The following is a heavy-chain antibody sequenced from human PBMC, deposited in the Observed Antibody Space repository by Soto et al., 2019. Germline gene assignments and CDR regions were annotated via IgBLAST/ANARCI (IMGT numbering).Heavy chain of an antibody. D-gene: IGHD6-13*01. Sequence: EVQLVESGGGLVKPGGSLRLSCAASGFTFSSYSMNWGRQAPGKGLEWVSSISSSSSYIYYADSVKGRFTISRDNAQNSLYLQMNSLRAEATDVYYCTRGYSSSEGAFDIWGPGTMLTVSS. CDR3: TRGYSSSEGAFDI. V-gene: IGHV3-21*01. CDR2: ISSSSSYI. J-gene: IGHJ3*02. CDR1: GFTFSSYS.